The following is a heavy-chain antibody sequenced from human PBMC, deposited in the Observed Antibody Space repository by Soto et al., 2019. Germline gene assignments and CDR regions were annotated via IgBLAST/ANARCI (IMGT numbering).Heavy chain of an antibody. D-gene: IGHD2-2*01. CDR3: ARAFNCSSTSCYQLYNWFDP. CDR1: GYTFTGYY. CDR2: INPNSGGT. V-gene: IGHV1-2*04. Sequence: ASVKVSCKASGYTFTGYYMHWVRQAPGQGLEWMGWINPNSGGTNYAQKFQGWVTMTRDTSISTAYMELSRLRSDDTAVYYCARAFNCSSTSCYQLYNWFDPWGQGTLVTVSS. J-gene: IGHJ5*02.